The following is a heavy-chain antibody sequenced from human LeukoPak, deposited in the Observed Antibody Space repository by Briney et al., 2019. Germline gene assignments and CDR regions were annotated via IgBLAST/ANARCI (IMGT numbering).Heavy chain of an antibody. CDR1: GYTFASYD. V-gene: IGHV1-8*01. J-gene: IGHJ4*02. Sequence: ASVKVSCKTSGYTFASYDLNWVRQATGQGLEWMGWVNPNSGNTGYAQKFQGRVTMTMDPSISTAYMELSSLRSEDTAVYYCARRSDDYDSSAYYHWGQGTLVTVSS. D-gene: IGHD3-22*01. CDR3: ARRSDDYDSSAYYH. CDR2: VNPNSGNT.